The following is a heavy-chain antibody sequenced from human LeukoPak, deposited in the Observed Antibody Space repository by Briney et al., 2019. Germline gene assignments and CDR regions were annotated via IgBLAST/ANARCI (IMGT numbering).Heavy chain of an antibody. CDR1: TVSNHA. J-gene: IGHJ4*02. CDR2: ISGIGGTT. V-gene: IGHV3-23*01. D-gene: IGHD3-22*01. CDR3: AKVYYVGSDDYYVGKYYFDY. Sequence: GGSLRLSCAYTVSNHAMSSVRQARGNGLEWVSGISGIGGTTYYADSVKGRFTISRDNSKNTLYLQMNSLAAEDTAVYYCAKVYYVGSDDYYVGKYYFDYWGQGTLVSVSS.